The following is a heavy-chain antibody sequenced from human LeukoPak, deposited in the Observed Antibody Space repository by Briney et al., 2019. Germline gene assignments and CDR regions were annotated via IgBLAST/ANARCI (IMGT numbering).Heavy chain of an antibody. Sequence: ASVKVSCKASGYTFTGYYMHWVRQAPGQGLEWMGWINPNSGDTDYAQKFQGRVTMTRDTSISTAYMQLSRLKSDDTAVYYCARLSQQTFDIWGQGTLVTVSS. V-gene: IGHV1-2*02. J-gene: IGHJ3*02. CDR1: GYTFTGYY. CDR3: ARLSQQTFDI. CDR2: INPNSGDT.